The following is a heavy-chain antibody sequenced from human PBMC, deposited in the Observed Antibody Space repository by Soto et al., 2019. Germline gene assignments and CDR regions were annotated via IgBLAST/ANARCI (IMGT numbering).Heavy chain of an antibody. V-gene: IGHV3-30*18. D-gene: IGHD3-22*01. CDR1: GFTFSSYG. CDR3: AKAAMIVVVMEGLFDY. CDR2: ISYDGSNK. Sequence: QVQLVESGGGVVQPGRSLRLYCAASGFTFSSYGMHWVRQAPGKGLEWVAVISYDGSNKYYTDSVKGRFTISRDNSKNTLYLQMNSLRAEDTAVYYCAKAAMIVVVMEGLFDYWGQGTLVTVSS. J-gene: IGHJ4*02.